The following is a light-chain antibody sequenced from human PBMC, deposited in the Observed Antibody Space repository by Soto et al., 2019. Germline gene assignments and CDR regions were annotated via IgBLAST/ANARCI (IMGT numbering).Light chain of an antibody. V-gene: IGLV1-51*01. CDR3: GTWDDSLVSYV. CDR1: SFNIGNNY. J-gene: IGLJ1*01. Sequence: QSVLTQPPSVSATPGQKVTISCSGSSFNIGNNYVSWYQQLPGTAPKLLIYDNNKRPSGIPDRFSGSKSVTSATLDITGLQTGDEADYYCGTWDDSLVSYVFGTGTKVTVL. CDR2: DNN.